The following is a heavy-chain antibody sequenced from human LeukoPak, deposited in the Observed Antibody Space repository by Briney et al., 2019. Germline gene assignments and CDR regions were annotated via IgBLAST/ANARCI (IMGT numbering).Heavy chain of an antibody. Sequence: SETLSLTCTVSGGSISSYYWSWIRQPPGKGLEWIGEINHSGSTNYNPSLKSRVTISVDTSKNQFSLKLSSVTAADTAVYYCARAGYSSSWYLVNWFDPWGQGTLVTVSS. D-gene: IGHD6-13*01. CDR1: GGSISSYY. CDR2: INHSGST. V-gene: IGHV4-34*01. J-gene: IGHJ5*02. CDR3: ARAGYSSSWYLVNWFDP.